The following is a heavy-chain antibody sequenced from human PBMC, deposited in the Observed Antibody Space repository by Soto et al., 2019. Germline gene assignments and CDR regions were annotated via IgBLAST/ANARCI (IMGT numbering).Heavy chain of an antibody. CDR3: ARDTLGYCSGGSCYFFAH. CDR2: ISYDGSNK. CDR1: GFTFSSYA. V-gene: IGHV3-30-3*01. J-gene: IGHJ4*02. Sequence: QVQLVESGGGVVQPGRSLRLSCAASGFTFSSYAMHWVRQAPGKGLEWVAVISYDGSNKYYADSVKGRFTISRDNSKNPLYLQMNSLRAEDTAVYYCARDTLGYCSGGSCYFFAHWGQGTLVTVSS. D-gene: IGHD2-15*01.